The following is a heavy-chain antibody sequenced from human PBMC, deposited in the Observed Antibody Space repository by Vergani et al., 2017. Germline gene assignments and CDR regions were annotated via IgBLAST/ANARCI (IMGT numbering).Heavy chain of an antibody. CDR1: GGTFSSYD. Sequence: QVQLVQSGAEVKKPGSSVKVSCKASGGTFSSYDISWVRQAPGQGLEWMGGIIPIFGTANYAQKFQGRVTITADESTSTAYMELSSLRSEDTAVYYCARGQGNSPGGSGVFRPYYYYYYMDVWGKGTTVTVSS. CDR3: ARGQGNSPGGSGVFRPYYYYYYMDV. D-gene: IGHD4-23*01. V-gene: IGHV1-69*01. J-gene: IGHJ6*03. CDR2: IIPIFGTA.